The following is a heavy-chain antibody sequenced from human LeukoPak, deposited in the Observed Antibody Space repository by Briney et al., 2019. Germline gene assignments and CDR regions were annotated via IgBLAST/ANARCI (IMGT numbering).Heavy chain of an antibody. CDR2: ISYSGST. CDR3: ARDLFAETTGTVGY. Sequence: SEALSLTCTVSGGPISNYYWSWIRQPPGKGLEWVAYISYSGSTNFNPSLESRVTISIDTSKKQFSLYLTSVTAADTAVYYCARDLFAETTGTVGYWGQGTLVTVSS. CDR1: GGPISNYY. D-gene: IGHD1-1*01. J-gene: IGHJ4*02. V-gene: IGHV4-59*01.